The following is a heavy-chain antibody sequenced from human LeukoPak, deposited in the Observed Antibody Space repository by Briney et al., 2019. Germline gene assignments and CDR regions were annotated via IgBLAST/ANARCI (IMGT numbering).Heavy chain of an antibody. V-gene: IGHV4-39*01. D-gene: IGHD5-24*01. J-gene: IGHJ4*02. CDR2: IYYSGST. CDR1: GGSISSSSYY. CDR3: ARQYMATIPFDY. Sequence: SETLSRTCTVSGGSISSSSYYWGWIRQPPGKGLEWIGSIYYSGSTYYNPSLKSRVTISVDTSKNQFSLKLSSVTAADTAVYYCARQYMATIPFDYWGQGTLVTVSS.